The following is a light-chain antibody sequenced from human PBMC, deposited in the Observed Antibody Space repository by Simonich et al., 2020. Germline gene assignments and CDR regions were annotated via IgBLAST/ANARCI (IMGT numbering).Light chain of an antibody. V-gene: IGLV9-49*01. J-gene: IGLJ3*02. CDR2: VGTGGIVC. CDR3: GADHGSGSNFVKV. Sequence: QPVLTQPPSASASLGASVKLTCTLSSGSRNYKVAGYQQRPGKGPRFVMQVGTGGIVCSKEDGIPGRFSVLGSGLNRYLTIKNSQEEDESDYHCGADHGSGSNFVKVFGGGTKLTVL. CDR1: SGSRNYK.